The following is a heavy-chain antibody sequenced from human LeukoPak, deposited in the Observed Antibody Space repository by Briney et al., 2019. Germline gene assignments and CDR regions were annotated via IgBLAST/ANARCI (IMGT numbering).Heavy chain of an antibody. CDR1: GFTFSSYW. V-gene: IGHV3-74*01. Sequence: PEGSLRLSCAASGFTFSSYWMHWVRQAPGKGLVCVSRITSDGSSTSYADSVRGRFTISRDNAKNTVYLQMNSLRPEDTAVYYCARDLTGAVFDFWGQGTLVTVSS. CDR3: ARDLTGAVFDF. J-gene: IGHJ4*02. D-gene: IGHD1-26*01. CDR2: ITSDGSST.